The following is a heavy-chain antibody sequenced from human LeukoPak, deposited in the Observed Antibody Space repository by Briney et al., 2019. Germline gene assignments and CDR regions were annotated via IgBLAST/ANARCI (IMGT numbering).Heavy chain of an antibody. J-gene: IGHJ4*02. CDR3: ARGVYDRSAGTRFDY. V-gene: IGHV1-2*02. D-gene: IGHD5/OR15-5a*01. CDR2: INPNSGGT. CDR1: GYTFTGYF. Sequence: GASVKVSCKASGYTFTGYFMHWVRQAPGQGLEWMGWINPNSGGTNYAQKFQGRVTMTRDTSISTAYMELSRLRSDDTAVYYCARGVYDRSAGTRFDYWGQGTLVTVSS.